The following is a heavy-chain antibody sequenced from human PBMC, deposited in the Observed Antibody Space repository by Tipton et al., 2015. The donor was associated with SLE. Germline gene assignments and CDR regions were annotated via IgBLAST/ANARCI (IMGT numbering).Heavy chain of an antibody. J-gene: IGHJ3*02. CDR1: GGTFSSYA. Sequence: SGAEVKKPGSSVKVSCKASGGTFSSYAISWVRQAPGKGLEWVAVISYDGSNKYYADSVKGRFTISRDNSKNTLYLQMNSLRAEDTAVYYCASASPPSDYYDSSGSPGAFDIWGQGTMVTVSS. D-gene: IGHD3-22*01. V-gene: IGHV3-30*04. CDR2: ISYDGSNK. CDR3: ASASPPSDYYDSSGSPGAFDI.